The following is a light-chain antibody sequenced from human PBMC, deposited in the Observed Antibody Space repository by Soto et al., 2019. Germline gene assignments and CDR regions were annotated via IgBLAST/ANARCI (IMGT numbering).Light chain of an antibody. J-gene: IGKJ1*01. CDR3: QQYNNFWT. CDR1: QSIRSW. CDR2: DAS. V-gene: IGKV1-5*01. Sequence: DIQMTQSPSALSASVGDRVTITCRASQSIRSWLAWYQQKPGKAPRLLIYDASYLERGVPSRFSGSGSGTEFTITISDLQPDDLATYYCQQYNNFWTFGPGTKVEI.